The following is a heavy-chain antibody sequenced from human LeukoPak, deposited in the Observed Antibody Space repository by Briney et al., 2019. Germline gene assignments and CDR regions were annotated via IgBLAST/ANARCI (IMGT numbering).Heavy chain of an antibody. J-gene: IGHJ6*03. CDR3: ARVKGDSSGWHYFYYYSMDV. V-gene: IGHV4-34*01. CDR1: GGSFSGYY. CDR2: INHSGST. Sequence: SETLSLTCAVYGGSFSGYYWSWIRQPPGKGLEWIGEINHSGSTNYNPSLKSRVTISVDTSKNQFSLKLSSVTAADTAVYYCARVKGDSSGWHYFYYYSMDVWGKGTTVTVSS. D-gene: IGHD6-19*01.